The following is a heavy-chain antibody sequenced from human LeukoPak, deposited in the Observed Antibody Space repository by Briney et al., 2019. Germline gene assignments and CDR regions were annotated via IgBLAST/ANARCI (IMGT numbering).Heavy chain of an antibody. CDR2: VNHGGST. Sequence: TSETLSLTCAVYGGSFSGYYWSWIRQPQGKGRVWIGEVNHGGSTNYNPSLKSRATISVDTSKNQFSLKLSSVTAADTAVYYCARGPSRFDFWSGYHPPPPYSFDYWGQGTLVTVSS. CDR1: GGSFSGYY. D-gene: IGHD3-3*01. CDR3: ARGPSRFDFWSGYHPPPPYSFDY. V-gene: IGHV4-34*01. J-gene: IGHJ4*02.